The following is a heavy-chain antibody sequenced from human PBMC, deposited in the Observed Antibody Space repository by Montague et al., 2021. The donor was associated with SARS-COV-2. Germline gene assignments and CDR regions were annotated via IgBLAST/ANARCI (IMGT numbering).Heavy chain of an antibody. CDR1: GFTFSSYC. CDR3: ARDALAVAGNYYYYGMDV. V-gene: IGHV3-7*03. D-gene: IGHD6-19*01. J-gene: IGHJ6*02. Sequence: SLRLSLSASGFTFSSYCMSWVRQAPGKGLEWVANIKQDGSEKYYVDSVKGRFTISRDNAKNSLYLQMNSLRAEDTAVYYCARDALAVAGNYYYYGMDVWGQGTTVTVSS. CDR2: IKQDGSEK.